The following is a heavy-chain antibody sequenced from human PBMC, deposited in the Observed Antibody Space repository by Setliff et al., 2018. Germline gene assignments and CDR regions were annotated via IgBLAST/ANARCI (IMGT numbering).Heavy chain of an antibody. Sequence: SETLSLTCRVSGYSIGSDYFWAWVRQPPGKGLEWVATIKHGGTTYYNPSLRSRVIISXXXXXXXXXXXXXXVTXADTAVFYCARHAITSGGRPDYFDNWGPGTLVTVSS. CDR3: ARHAITSGGRPDYFDN. D-gene: IGHD2-8*01. CDR2: IKHGGTT. CDR1: GYSIGSDYF. V-gene: IGHV4-38-2*01. J-gene: IGHJ4*02.